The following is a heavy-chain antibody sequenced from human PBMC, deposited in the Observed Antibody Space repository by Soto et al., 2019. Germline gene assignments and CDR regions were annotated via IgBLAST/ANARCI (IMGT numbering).Heavy chain of an antibody. CDR3: AREGNNLPFDY. CDR1: GYTFLNYN. D-gene: IGHD1-1*01. J-gene: IGHJ4*02. V-gene: IGHV1-18*01. CDR2: ISTYSGDP. Sequence: ASVKVSCKTSGYTFLNYNIHWVRQAPGQGLEWMGWISTYSGDPTFAQTFQGRIIMTADASISTVYMELRGLRSDDTAVYYCAREGNNLPFDYWGQGTLVTVSS.